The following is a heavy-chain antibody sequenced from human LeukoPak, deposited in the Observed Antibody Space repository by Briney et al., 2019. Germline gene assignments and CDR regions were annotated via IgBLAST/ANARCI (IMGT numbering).Heavy chain of an antibody. J-gene: IGHJ4*02. D-gene: IGHD3/OR15-3a*01. Sequence: GGSLRLSCPATGFSVTSNYMSLVRQAPGKGLEWVSVIYTGNSTTYYADSVKGRFTTSRDNSKNTLYLQMNNLRAEDTAVYYCARATGLDFDSWGQGTLVTVSS. CDR2: IYTGNSTT. CDR1: GFSVTSNY. CDR3: ARATGLDFDS. V-gene: IGHV3-53*01.